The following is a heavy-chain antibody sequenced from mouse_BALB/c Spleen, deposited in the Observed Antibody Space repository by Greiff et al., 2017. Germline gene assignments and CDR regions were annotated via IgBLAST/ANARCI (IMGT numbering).Heavy chain of an antibody. Sequence: EVQVVESGPELVKPGASVKISCKASGYTFTDYNMHWVKQSHGKSLEWIGYIYPYNGGTGYNQKFKSKATLTVDNSSSTAYMELRSLTSEDSAVYYCARDVYDGYYDYAMDYWGQGTSVTVSS. J-gene: IGHJ4*01. CDR2: IYPYNGGT. V-gene: IGHV1S29*02. D-gene: IGHD2-3*01. CDR3: ARDVYDGYYDYAMDY. CDR1: GYTFTDYN.